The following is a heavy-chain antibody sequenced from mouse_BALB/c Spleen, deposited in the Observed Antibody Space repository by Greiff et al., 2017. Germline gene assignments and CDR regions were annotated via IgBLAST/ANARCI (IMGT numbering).Heavy chain of an antibody. CDR2: IYPGSGST. Sequence: LQQPGSELVRPGASVKLSCKASGYTFTSYWMHWVKQRPGQGLEWIGNIYPGSGSTNYDEKFKSKATLTVDTSSSTAYMQLNSLTSEDSAVYYCTYRYDGRLYAMDYWGQGTSVTVSS. J-gene: IGHJ4*01. D-gene: IGHD2-14*01. CDR1: GYTFTSYW. V-gene: IGHV1S22*01. CDR3: TYRYDGRLYAMDY.